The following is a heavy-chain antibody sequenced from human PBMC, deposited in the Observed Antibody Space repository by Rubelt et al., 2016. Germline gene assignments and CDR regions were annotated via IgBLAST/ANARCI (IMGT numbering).Heavy chain of an antibody. CDR1: EFTFSDYG. J-gene: IGHJ6*02. CDR2: ISYDGKNE. Sequence: RLSCAASEFTFSDYGMHWVRQTPGKGLEWVAAISYDGKNEYYADSVKGRFTISRDNSKNTLYLQMNSLRAEDTAVYYCARPDNKIYSSHLTVKYYYYYGMDVWGQGTTVTVSS. D-gene: IGHD6-13*01. V-gene: IGHV3-30*03. CDR3: ARPDNKIYSSHLTVKYYYYYGMDV.